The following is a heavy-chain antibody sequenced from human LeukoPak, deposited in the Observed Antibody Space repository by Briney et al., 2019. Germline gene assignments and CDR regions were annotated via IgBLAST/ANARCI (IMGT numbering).Heavy chain of an antibody. V-gene: IGHV3-48*01. D-gene: IGHD3-16*01. CDR2: ISGSSGII. CDR1: GFTFSSYS. J-gene: IGHJ6*02. CDR3: ATPLGVTRGRFHPRSYYYYGMDV. Sequence: GGSLRLSCAASGFTFSSYSMNWVRQAPGKGLEWVSYISGSSGIIDYADSVRGRFTISRDNAKNSLYLQMNSLRAEDTAVYYCATPLGVTRGRFHPRSYYYYGMDVWGQGTTVTVSS.